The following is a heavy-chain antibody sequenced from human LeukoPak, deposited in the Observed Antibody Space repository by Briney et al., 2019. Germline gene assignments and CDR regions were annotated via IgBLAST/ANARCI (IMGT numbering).Heavy chain of an antibody. D-gene: IGHD3-22*01. CDR3: ARQTTMTARFDP. CDR1: GYTFTSYA. J-gene: IGHJ5*02. CDR2: INAGNGNT. V-gene: IGHV1-3*01. Sequence: ASVKVSCKASGYTFTSYAMHWVRQAPGQRLEWMGWINAGNGNTKYSQKFQGRVTITRDTSASTAYMELSSLRSEDTAVYYCARQTTMTARFDPWGRGTLVTVSS.